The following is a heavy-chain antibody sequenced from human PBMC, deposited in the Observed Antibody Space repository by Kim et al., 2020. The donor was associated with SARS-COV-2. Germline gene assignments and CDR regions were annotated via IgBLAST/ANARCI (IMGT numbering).Heavy chain of an antibody. CDR2: ISAYNGNT. Sequence: ASVKVSCKASGYTFTSYGISWVRQAPGQGLEWMGWISAYNGNTNYAQKLQGRVTMTTDTSTSTAYMELRSLRSDDTAVYYCARDDEGYDDYYYGMDVWGQGTTVTVSS. CDR3: ARDDEGYDDYYYGMDV. CDR1: GYTFTSYG. D-gene: IGHD1-1*01. J-gene: IGHJ6*02. V-gene: IGHV1-18*04.